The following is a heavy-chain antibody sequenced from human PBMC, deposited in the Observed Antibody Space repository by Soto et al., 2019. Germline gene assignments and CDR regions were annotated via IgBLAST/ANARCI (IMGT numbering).Heavy chain of an antibody. J-gene: IGHJ4*02. V-gene: IGHV4-31*03. CDR3: AGEGRIAAAGRFDY. D-gene: IGHD6-13*01. CDR1: GGSISSGDYY. Sequence: SETLSLTCTVSGGSISSGDYYWSWIRQVPGKGLEWIGYIYYSGSTYYNPSLKSRVAMSVDTSKNQFSLKMRSVTAADTAIYYCAGEGRIAAAGRFDYWGQGTLVTVSS. CDR2: IYYSGST.